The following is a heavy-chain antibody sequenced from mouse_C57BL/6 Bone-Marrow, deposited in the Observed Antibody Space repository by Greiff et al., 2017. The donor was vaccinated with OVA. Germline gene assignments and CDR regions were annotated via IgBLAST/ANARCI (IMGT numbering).Heavy chain of an antibody. CDR3: ARPPYYSNAWFAY. Sequence: QVQLQQSGAELVMPGASVKLSCKASGYTFTSYWMHWVKQRPGQGLEWIGEIDPSDSYTNYNQKFKGKSTLTVDKSSSKAYMQLSSLTSEDSAVYYCARPPYYSNAWFAYWGQGTLVTVSA. J-gene: IGHJ3*01. V-gene: IGHV1-69*01. D-gene: IGHD2-5*01. CDR2: IDPSDSYT. CDR1: GYTFTSYW.